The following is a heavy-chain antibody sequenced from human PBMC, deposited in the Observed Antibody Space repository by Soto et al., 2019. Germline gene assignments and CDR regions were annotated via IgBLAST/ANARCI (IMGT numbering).Heavy chain of an antibody. CDR1: GDSVSSNTAS. V-gene: IGHV6-1*01. J-gene: IGHJ5*02. CDR3: AKGDNLGPKTGYAFDP. D-gene: IGHD5-12*01. CDR2: TYFRSKRYN. Sequence: SQTLSLTCAISGDSVSSNTASWNWIRQSPSRGPEWLGRTYFRSKRYNDYAVSVKSRIIINPDTSNNQFSLQLNSVTPEDTAVYFCAKGDNLGPKTGYAFDPWGQGIMVTVSS.